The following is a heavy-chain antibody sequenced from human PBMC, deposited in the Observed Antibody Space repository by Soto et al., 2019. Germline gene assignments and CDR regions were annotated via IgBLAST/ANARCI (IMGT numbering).Heavy chain of an antibody. CDR3: AKGKSSNYVSHAFDV. V-gene: IGHV3-23*01. CDR2: ISGGGGSI. D-gene: IGHD3-10*02. CDR1: GFNFNTYA. Sequence: PRGSLRLSCAASGFNFNTYAMSWVRQAPGKGLEWVSGISGGGGSIHYVDSVKGRFTISRDNSKNTLYLQMNSLRGEDTAVYYCAKGKSSNYVSHAFDVWGQGTMVTVSS. J-gene: IGHJ3*01.